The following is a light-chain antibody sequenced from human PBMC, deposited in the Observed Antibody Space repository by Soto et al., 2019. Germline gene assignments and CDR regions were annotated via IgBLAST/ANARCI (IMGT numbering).Light chain of an antibody. Sequence: DIQMTQSPASLSASVGDRVTITCRANQGIANYLAWFQQKPGKVPKILISAASTLQSGVPSRFSATGTGIEFTLTISSLQPEDVATYFCLKYNGAPWTFGQATEV. CDR3: LKYNGAPWT. CDR1: QGIANY. J-gene: IGKJ1*01. V-gene: IGKV1-27*01. CDR2: AAS.